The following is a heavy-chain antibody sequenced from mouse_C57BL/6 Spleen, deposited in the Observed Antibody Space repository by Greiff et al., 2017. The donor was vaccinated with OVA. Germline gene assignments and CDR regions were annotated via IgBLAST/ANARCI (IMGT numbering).Heavy chain of an antibody. CDR1: GYSFTGYY. J-gene: IGHJ4*01. CDR2: INPSTGGT. V-gene: IGHV1-42*01. Sequence: VQLKESGPELVKPGASVKISCKASGYSFTGYYMNWVKQSPEKSLEWIGEINPSTGGTTYNQKFKAKATLTVDKSSSTAYMQLKSLPSEDSAVYYCAREAAQALYAMDYWGQGTSVTVSS. D-gene: IGHD3-2*02. CDR3: AREAAQALYAMDY.